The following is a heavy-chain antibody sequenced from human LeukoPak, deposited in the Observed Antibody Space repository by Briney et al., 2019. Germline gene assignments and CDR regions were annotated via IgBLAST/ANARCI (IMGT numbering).Heavy chain of an antibody. Sequence: PGGSLRLSCVASGFPFSSYWMTWVRQAPGKGLEWVGRTRNKANSYTTEYAASVKGRFTISRDDSKNSLYLQMNSLKTEDTAVYYCARESEDYVDYYYGMDVWGQGTTVTVSS. CDR1: GFPFSSYW. CDR3: ARESEDYVDYYYGMDV. J-gene: IGHJ6*02. D-gene: IGHD4-17*01. V-gene: IGHV3-72*01. CDR2: TRNKANSYTT.